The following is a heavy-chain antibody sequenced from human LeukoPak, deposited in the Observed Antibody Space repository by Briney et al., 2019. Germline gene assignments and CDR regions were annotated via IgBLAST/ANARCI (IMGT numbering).Heavy chain of an antibody. CDR1: GGSIGNYY. V-gene: IGHV4-59*01. CDR2: IYYSGST. J-gene: IGHJ4*02. Sequence: SETLSLTCTVSGGSIGNYYWSWFRQSPGKGLEWIGFIYYSGSTDYNPSLKSRGTISVDTSRNQISLKLRSVTAADTAVYYCARGDVVLWFWELLLSSFHFWGQGTLVTVSS. CDR3: ARGDVVLWFWELLLSSFHF. D-gene: IGHD3-10*01.